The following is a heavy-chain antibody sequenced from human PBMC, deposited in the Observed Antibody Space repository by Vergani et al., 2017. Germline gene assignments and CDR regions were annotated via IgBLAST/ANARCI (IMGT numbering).Heavy chain of an antibody. V-gene: IGHV4-31*03. CDR2: IYYCWST. Sequence: QVQLQESGPGLVKPSQTLSLTCTVSGGSISSGDYYWSWIRQHPGKGLEWIGYIYYCWSTYYNPSLKSRVTISVETSKNQFSLKLSSVTAADTAVYYCARVPSGYANWFDPWGQGTLVTVSS. CDR3: ARVPSGYANWFDP. J-gene: IGHJ5*02. D-gene: IGHD3-9*01. CDR1: GGSISSGDYY.